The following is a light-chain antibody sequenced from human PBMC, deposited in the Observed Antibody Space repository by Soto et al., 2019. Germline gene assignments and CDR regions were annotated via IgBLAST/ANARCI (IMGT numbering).Light chain of an antibody. CDR2: AAS. CDR3: QQSYSTPLT. V-gene: IGKV1-39*01. J-gene: IGKJ4*01. CDR1: QSITTY. Sequence: DIQVTQSPSSLSASIGNRVTITCRASQSITTYLNWYQQKPGKAPKLLIYAASSLQSGVPSRFSGSGSGTDFTLTISNLQPEDFATYYCQQSYSTPLTFGGGTKVEI.